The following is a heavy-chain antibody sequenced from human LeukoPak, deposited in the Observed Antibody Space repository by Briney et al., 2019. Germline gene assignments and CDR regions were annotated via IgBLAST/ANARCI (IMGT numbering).Heavy chain of an antibody. Sequence: SQTLSLTCTVSGGSISSGSYYWSWIRQPAGKGLEWIGRIYTSGSTNYNPSLKSRVTISVDTSKNQFSLKLSSVTAAYTAVYYCARFGDSSGYGIDAFDIWGQGTMVTVSS. V-gene: IGHV4-61*02. CDR1: GGSISSGSYY. D-gene: IGHD3-22*01. CDR2: IYTSGST. CDR3: ARFGDSSGYGIDAFDI. J-gene: IGHJ3*02.